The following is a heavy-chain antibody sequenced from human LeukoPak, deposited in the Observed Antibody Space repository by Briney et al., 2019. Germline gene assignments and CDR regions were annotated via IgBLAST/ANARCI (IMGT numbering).Heavy chain of an antibody. Sequence: GGSLRLSRAASGFTFSNYGMHWVRQAPGKGLEWVAAISYDGSTKYYADSVKGRFTSSRDNSKNTLYLQMNSLRPEDTAVYYCAKDSSVWVVGAISFFDYWGQGTLVTVSS. CDR2: ISYDGSTK. D-gene: IGHD1-26*01. V-gene: IGHV3-30*18. J-gene: IGHJ4*02. CDR1: GFTFSNYG. CDR3: AKDSSVWVVGAISFFDY.